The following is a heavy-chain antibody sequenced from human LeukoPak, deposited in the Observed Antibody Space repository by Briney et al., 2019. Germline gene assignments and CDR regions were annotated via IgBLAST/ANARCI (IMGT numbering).Heavy chain of an antibody. D-gene: IGHD3-16*01. CDR3: ARGGDTAAVNSNWFDP. CDR2: INHSGST. J-gene: IGHJ5*02. CDR1: GVSFSGYY. Sequence: SETLSLTCAVYGVSFSGYYWSWIRQPPGKGLEWIGEINHSGSTNYNPSLKSRVTISVDTSKNQFSLKLSSVTAADTAVYYCARGGDTAAVNSNWFDPWGQGTLVTVSS. V-gene: IGHV4-34*01.